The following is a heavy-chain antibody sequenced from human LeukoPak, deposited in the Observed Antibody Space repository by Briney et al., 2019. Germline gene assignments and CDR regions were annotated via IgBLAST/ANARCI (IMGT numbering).Heavy chain of an antibody. CDR2: IWYDGSNK. CDR1: GFIFNSYG. V-gene: IGHV3-33*01. D-gene: IGHD4-17*01. J-gene: IGHJ3*02. CDR3: ARASIYGDELGAFDI. Sequence: GGSLRLSCAASGFIFNSYGMHWVRQAPGKGLEWVAVIWYDGSNKYYADSVKGRFTISRDNSKNTLYLQMDSLRAEDTAVYYSARASIYGDELGAFDIWGQGTMVTVSS.